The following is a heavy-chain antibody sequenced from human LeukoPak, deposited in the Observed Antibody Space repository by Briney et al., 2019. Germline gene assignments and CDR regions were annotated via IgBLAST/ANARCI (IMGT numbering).Heavy chain of an antibody. V-gene: IGHV4-59*08. Sequence: SETLSLTCTVSGGSISSYYWSWLRQPPGKGLEWIGYIYYSGSTNYNPSLKSRVTISVDTSKNQFSLKLSSVTAADTAVYYCARRGGSSRRYFDYWGQGTLVTVSS. D-gene: IGHD3-16*01. CDR1: GGSISSYY. CDR2: IYYSGST. J-gene: IGHJ4*02. CDR3: ARRGGSSRRYFDY.